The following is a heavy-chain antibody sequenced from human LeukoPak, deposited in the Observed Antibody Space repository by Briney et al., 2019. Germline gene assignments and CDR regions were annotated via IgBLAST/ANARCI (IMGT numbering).Heavy chain of an antibody. CDR3: TRDTGGSGSYPDY. D-gene: IGHD1-26*01. CDR2: IKQDGSER. CDR1: GFTFSSYW. J-gene: IGHJ4*02. V-gene: IGHV3-7*01. Sequence: GGSLRLSCAASGFTFSSYWMTWVRQTPGKGLEWVANIKQDGSERYFWDSVRDRFTISRDNARNSLSLQMNNLRAEDTGVYYCTRDTGGSGSYPDYWGQGTLVTVSS.